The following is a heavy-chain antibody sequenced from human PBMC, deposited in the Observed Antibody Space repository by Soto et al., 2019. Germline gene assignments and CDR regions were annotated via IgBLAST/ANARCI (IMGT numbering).Heavy chain of an antibody. Sequence: QVQLQQWGAGLLKPSETLSLTCAIYGGSFSDYYWSWIRQPPGKGLEWIGEINHSGSTTYNPSLKSRVTMSVDTSKNQFSLRLNSVTAADTAVYYCTRGADTALVRGYNWFDPWGQGTLVTVSP. CDR3: TRGADTALVRGYNWFDP. V-gene: IGHV4-34*01. J-gene: IGHJ5*02. CDR1: GGSFSDYY. CDR2: INHSGST. D-gene: IGHD5-18*01.